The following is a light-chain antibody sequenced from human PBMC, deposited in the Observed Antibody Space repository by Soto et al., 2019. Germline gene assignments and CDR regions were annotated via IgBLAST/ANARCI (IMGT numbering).Light chain of an antibody. CDR3: QQYETFSGT. J-gene: IGKJ1*01. CDR1: QSISNH. CDR2: AAS. V-gene: IGKV1-39*01. Sequence: DIQMTQSPSSLSASVEDRVIITCRASQSISNHLNWYQQKPGKAPKLLIFAASSLQSGVPSRFSGSGSGTDFTLTIASLQPDDFATYYCQQYETFSGTFGPGTKVDIK.